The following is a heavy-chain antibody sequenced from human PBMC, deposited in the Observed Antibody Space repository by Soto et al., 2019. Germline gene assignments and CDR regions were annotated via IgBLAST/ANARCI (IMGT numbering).Heavy chain of an antibody. D-gene: IGHD2-15*01. J-gene: IGHJ4*02. V-gene: IGHV3-7*01. Sequence: PGGSLRLSCAASGGSFSTYWMAWVRQTPGRGPEWVAHIKQDESEKYYADSVKGRFTISRDNARNLLFLQMNSLRAEDSAVYYCARDFGYCRGGNCYTVLDSWGLGTLVTVSS. CDR2: IKQDESEK. CDR3: ARDFGYCRGGNCYTVLDS. CDR1: GGSFSTYW.